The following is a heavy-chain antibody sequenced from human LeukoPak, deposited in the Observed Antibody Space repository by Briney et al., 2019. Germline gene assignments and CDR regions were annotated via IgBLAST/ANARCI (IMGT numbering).Heavy chain of an antibody. CDR1: GGSISSYY. D-gene: IGHD2-15*01. Sequence: PSETLSLTCTVSGGSISSYYWSWIRQPPGKGLEWIGEINHSGSTNYNPSLKSRVTISVDTSKNQFSLKLSSVTAADTAVYYCARGTDIVVVVAANWFDPWGQGTLVTVSS. CDR2: INHSGST. V-gene: IGHV4-34*01. CDR3: ARGTDIVVVVAANWFDP. J-gene: IGHJ5*02.